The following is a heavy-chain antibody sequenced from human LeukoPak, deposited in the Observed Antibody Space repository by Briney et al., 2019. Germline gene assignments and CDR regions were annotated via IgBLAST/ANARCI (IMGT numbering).Heavy chain of an antibody. J-gene: IGHJ3*02. D-gene: IGHD3-22*01. CDR2: ISSSSSYI. Sequence: AGGSLRLSCAASGFTFSSYSMNWVRQAPGKGLEWVSSISSSSSYIYYADSVKGRFTISRDNAKNSLYLQMNSLRAEDTAVYYCARDPFYDSSTCAFDIWGQGTMVTVSS. CDR3: ARDPFYDSSTCAFDI. V-gene: IGHV3-21*01. CDR1: GFTFSSYS.